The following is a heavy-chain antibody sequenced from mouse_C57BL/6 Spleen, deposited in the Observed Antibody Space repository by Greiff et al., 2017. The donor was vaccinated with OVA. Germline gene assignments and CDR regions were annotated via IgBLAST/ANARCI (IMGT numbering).Heavy chain of an antibody. Sequence: QVQLQQSGAELVRPGASVTLSCKASGFTFTDYEMHWVKQTPVHGLEWIGAIDPETGGTAYNQKFTGKAILTADKSSSTAYMELRSLTSEDSAVYYCTREVGWFAYWGQGTLVTVSA. J-gene: IGHJ3*01. CDR3: TREVGWFAY. D-gene: IGHD1-1*02. CDR1: GFTFTDYE. V-gene: IGHV1-15*01. CDR2: IDPETGGT.